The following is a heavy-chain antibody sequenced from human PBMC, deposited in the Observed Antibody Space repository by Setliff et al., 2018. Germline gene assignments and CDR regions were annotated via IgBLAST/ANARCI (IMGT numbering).Heavy chain of an antibody. CDR3: VRSFNSGFYHQRDAYDI. V-gene: IGHV1-8*01. D-gene: IGHD5-12*01. J-gene: IGHJ3*02. CDR1: GYNFKNYA. CDR2: MDPKTGDT. Sequence: ASVKVSCKASGYNFKNYAINWVRQATGQGLEWMGWMDPKTGDTGFAQKFQGRVTITSDTSINTVYLDLSGLQSDDTAVYFCVRSFNSGFYHQRDAYDIWGQGTLVTVSS.